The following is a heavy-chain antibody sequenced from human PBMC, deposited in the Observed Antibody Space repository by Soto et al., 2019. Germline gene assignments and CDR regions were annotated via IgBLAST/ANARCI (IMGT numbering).Heavy chain of an antibody. D-gene: IGHD2-8*01. Sequence: GGSLRLSCTASGFSFSTFALHWVRQAPGKGLEWVAIIWSDGNDKYYADSVKGRFTISSDNSKNTLSLQMNSLRAEDTAVYYCVRGSYCSTGVRYTLGYFGPWGQGTLVTVSS. CDR2: IWSDGNDK. CDR3: VRGSYCSTGVRYTLGYFGP. V-gene: IGHV3-33*01. J-gene: IGHJ5*02. CDR1: GFSFSTFA.